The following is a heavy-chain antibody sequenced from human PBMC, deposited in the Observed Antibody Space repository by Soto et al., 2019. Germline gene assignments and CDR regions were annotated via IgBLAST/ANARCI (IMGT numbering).Heavy chain of an antibody. V-gene: IGHV3-30-3*01. CDR1: GFTFSYYP. D-gene: IGHD4-17*01. CDR2: ISYDGSNK. CDR3: ARGLGGFEGDYNYFDY. Sequence: QVQLVESGGGVVQPGRSLRLSCAASGFTFSYYPMHWVRQATGTGLERVAVISYDGSNKYYADSVKCRFTISRDNSKNTLYLQMNSLRAEDTAVYYCARGLGGFEGDYNYFDYWGQGTLVTLSS. J-gene: IGHJ4*02.